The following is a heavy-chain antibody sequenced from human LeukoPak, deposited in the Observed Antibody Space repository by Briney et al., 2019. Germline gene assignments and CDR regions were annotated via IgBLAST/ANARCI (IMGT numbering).Heavy chain of an antibody. Sequence: ASVKVSCKASGYTFTSYYMHWVRQAPGQGLEWMGIINPSGGSTSYAQKFQGRVTMIRDMSTSTVYMELSSLRSEDTAVYYCARDAMAAAGTWYYYYYYYMDVWGKGTTVTVSS. J-gene: IGHJ6*03. V-gene: IGHV1-46*01. D-gene: IGHD6-13*01. CDR1: GYTFTSYY. CDR3: ARDAMAAAGTWYYYYYYYMDV. CDR2: INPSGGST.